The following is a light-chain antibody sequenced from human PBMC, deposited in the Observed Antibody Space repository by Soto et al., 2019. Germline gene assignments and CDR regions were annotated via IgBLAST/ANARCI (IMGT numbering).Light chain of an antibody. V-gene: IGKV3-11*01. CDR1: QSVGSY. CDR2: ASS. J-gene: IGKJ2*01. Sequence: EIVLPQSPDTLSLSPGERATLSCRASQSVGSYLAWYQQKPGQAPRLLIYASSNRATGIPARFSGSGSGIDFTLTISSLEPEDFAVYYCQQRSNWYTFGQGTKLEIK. CDR3: QQRSNWYT.